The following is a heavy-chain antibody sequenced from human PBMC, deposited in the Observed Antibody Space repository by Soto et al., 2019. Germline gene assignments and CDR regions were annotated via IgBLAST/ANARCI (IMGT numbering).Heavy chain of an antibody. CDR1: GDTFTSYA. J-gene: IGHJ6*02. D-gene: IGHD5-18*01. Sequence: GASVKVSCKASGDTFTSYAMHWVRQAPGQRLEWMGWINAGNGNTKYSQKFQGRVTITRDTSASTAYMELSSLRSEDTAVYYCARWWIQLWSDRYYYYGMDVWGQGTTVTVSS. V-gene: IGHV1-3*01. CDR3: ARWWIQLWSDRYYYYGMDV. CDR2: INAGNGNT.